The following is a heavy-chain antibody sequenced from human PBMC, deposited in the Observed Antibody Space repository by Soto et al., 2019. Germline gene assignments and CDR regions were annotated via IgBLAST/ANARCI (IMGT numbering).Heavy chain of an antibody. J-gene: IGHJ4*02. CDR2: INPNSGGT. D-gene: IGHD3-3*01. CDR3: ARGHVLRFLEWLLDLDY. V-gene: IGHV1-2*04. Sequence: ASVKVSCKASGYTFTGYHMHWVRQAPGQGLEWMGWINPNSGGTNYAQKFQGWVTMTRDTSISTAYMELSRLRSDDTAVYYCARGHVLRFLEWLLDLDYWGQGTLVTVSS. CDR1: GYTFTGYH.